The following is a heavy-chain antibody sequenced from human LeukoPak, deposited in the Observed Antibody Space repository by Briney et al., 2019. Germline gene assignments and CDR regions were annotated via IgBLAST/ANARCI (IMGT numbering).Heavy chain of an antibody. D-gene: IGHD3-3*01. CDR1: GGSFSGYY. CDR3: ASTQRFWSGYYTGMGY. Sequence: SETLSLTCAVYGGSFSGYYWSWIRQPPGKGLEWLGEINHSGSTNYNPSLKSRVTISVDTSKNQFSLKLSSVAAADTAVYYCASTQRFWSGYYTGMGYWGQGTLVTVSS. J-gene: IGHJ4*02. CDR2: INHSGST. V-gene: IGHV4-34*01.